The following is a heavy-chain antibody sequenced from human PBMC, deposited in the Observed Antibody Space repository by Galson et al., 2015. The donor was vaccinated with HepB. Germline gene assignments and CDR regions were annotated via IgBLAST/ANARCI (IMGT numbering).Heavy chain of an antibody. CDR3: ARVACSSNDCVKHYFYGMDV. CDR1: GDSIDTGNYY. Sequence: TLSLTCTVSGDSIDTGNYYWSWIRHHPVEGLEWIGSIYYNGITYYKPSPRSRLTISLHTSKKQFSLRLTSVTAADTARYYCARVACSSNDCVKHYFYGMDVWGPGTTATVSS. J-gene: IGHJ6*02. CDR2: IYYNGIT. D-gene: IGHD6-13*01. V-gene: IGHV4-31*03.